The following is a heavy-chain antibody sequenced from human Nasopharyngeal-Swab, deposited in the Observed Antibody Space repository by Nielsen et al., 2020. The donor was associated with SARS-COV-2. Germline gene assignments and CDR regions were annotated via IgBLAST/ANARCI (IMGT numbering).Heavy chain of an antibody. Sequence: GESLKISCAASGFTVSSNYMSWVRQAPGKGLEWVSAISGSGGSTYYADSVKGRFTISRDNSKNTLYLQMNSLRAEDTAVYYCAKGAAMVIRGHYYYYGMDVWGQGTTVTVSS. D-gene: IGHD5-18*01. CDR1: GFTVSSNY. CDR3: AKGAAMVIRGHYYYYGMDV. J-gene: IGHJ6*02. CDR2: ISGSGGST. V-gene: IGHV3-23*01.